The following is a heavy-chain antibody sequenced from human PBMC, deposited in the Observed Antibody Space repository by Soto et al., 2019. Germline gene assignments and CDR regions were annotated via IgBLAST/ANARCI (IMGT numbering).Heavy chain of an antibody. CDR2: ISAYNGNT. CDR1: GYTFTSYG. D-gene: IGHD6-13*01. J-gene: IGHJ4*02. V-gene: IGHV1-18*01. Sequence: QVQLVQSGAEVKKPGASVKVSCKASGYTFTSYGISWVRQAPGQGLEWMGWISAYNGNTNYAQKLQGRXTXTXXTSTSTAYMELRSLRSDDTAMYYCARDLAAGNCDYWGQGTLVTVSS. CDR3: ARDLAAGNCDY.